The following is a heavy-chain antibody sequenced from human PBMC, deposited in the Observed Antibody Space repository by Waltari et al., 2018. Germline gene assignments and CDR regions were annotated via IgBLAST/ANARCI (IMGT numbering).Heavy chain of an antibody. CDR1: GCTFRNYW. CDR3: ARGLPGMSYMAV. V-gene: IGHV3-74*03. D-gene: IGHD2-21*02. CDR2: INGDGITT. J-gene: IGHJ6*03. Sequence: EVQMVESGGGLVQPGGSRRLSCAASGCTFRNYWMHWVRQAPGKGLVWVSRINGDGITTTYADSVKGRFTISSDNAKNTLYLQMNSLRAEDTAVYYCARGLPGMSYMAVWGKGTTVTVSS.